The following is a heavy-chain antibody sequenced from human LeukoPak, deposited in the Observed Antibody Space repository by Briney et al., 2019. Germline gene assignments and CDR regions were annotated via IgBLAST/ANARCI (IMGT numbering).Heavy chain of an antibody. CDR1: GVSISNYY. CDR2: IYINGNT. D-gene: IGHD6-19*01. J-gene: IGHJ5*02. Sequence: SATLSLTCTVSGVSISNYYWAWIRQPAGKGLEWIGRIYINGNTNYNPSLESRVTISMDTSKNQFSLTLSSVTAADTAVYYCARGLYSGWLNWFDPWGQGTPVTVSS. V-gene: IGHV4-4*07. CDR3: ARGLYSGWLNWFDP.